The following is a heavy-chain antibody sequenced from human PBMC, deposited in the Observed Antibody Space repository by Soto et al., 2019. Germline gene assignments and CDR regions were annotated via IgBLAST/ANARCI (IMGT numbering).Heavy chain of an antibody. D-gene: IGHD5-18*01. Sequence: QVQLVQSGAEVKKPGSSVKVSCKASGGTFSSYTISWVRQAPGQGLEWMGRIIPILGIANYAQKFQGRVTITADKXXSXAXXELSSLRSEDTAVYYCASPVDTAMATGSYYYGMDVWGQGTTVTVSS. V-gene: IGHV1-69*02. J-gene: IGHJ6*02. CDR2: IIPILGIA. CDR1: GGTFSSYT. CDR3: ASPVDTAMATGSYYYGMDV.